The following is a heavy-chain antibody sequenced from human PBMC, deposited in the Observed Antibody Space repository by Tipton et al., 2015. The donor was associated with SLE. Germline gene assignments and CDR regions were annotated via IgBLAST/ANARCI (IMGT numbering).Heavy chain of an antibody. CDR3: ARDLREIGWFGEYNWFDP. V-gene: IGHV4-59*12. CDR1: GASISSYY. D-gene: IGHD3-10*01. CDR2: IYYTGST. J-gene: IGHJ5*02. Sequence: TLSLTCTVSGASISSYYWSWIRQPPGKGLEWIGYIYYTGSTKYNPSLKKRVTISVDTSKNQISLKLRSVTAADTAVYYCARDLREIGWFGEYNWFDPWGQGTLVTVSS.